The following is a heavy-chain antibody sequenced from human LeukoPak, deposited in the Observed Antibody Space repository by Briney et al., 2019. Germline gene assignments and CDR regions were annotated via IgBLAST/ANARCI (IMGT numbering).Heavy chain of an antibody. CDR1: GYPFTSSG. Sequence: ASVKVSCKASGYPFTSSGISWVRQAPGQGLEWMGMINPSAGSTRYAQKFQGRVTMTTDTSTSTVYMELSSLRSEDTAVYYCARGGCGDSAAPFDDWGQGTLVPVSS. CDR2: INPSAGST. CDR3: ARGGCGDSAAPFDD. J-gene: IGHJ4*02. V-gene: IGHV1-46*01. D-gene: IGHD2-21*02.